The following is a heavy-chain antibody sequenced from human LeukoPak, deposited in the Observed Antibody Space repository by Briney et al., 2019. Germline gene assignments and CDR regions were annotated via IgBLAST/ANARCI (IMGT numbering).Heavy chain of an antibody. Sequence: PSETLSLTRTASGSTIGYYWSWIRPPPGKGLEWIGYIYTSGSTNYNPSLESRVTISVDTSKNQFSLDLSSVTAADTAVYYCARQKCTSASCLTKNAFDIWGQGTMVTVSS. CDR3: ARQKCTSASCLTKNAFDI. D-gene: IGHD2-2*01. CDR1: GSTIGYY. CDR2: IYTSGST. V-gene: IGHV4-4*09. J-gene: IGHJ3*02.